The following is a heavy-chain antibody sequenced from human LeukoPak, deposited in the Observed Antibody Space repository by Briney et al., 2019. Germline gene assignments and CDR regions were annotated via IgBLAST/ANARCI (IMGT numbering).Heavy chain of an antibody. CDR2: INGGGRGT. Sequence: GGSLRLSCVASGFTSNTYAMSCVRQAPGKGPQWVARINGGGRGTYYADSLKGRFTISRDNSKNTLYLQIYNLRPEDTARYYCAKGGLGKEVFDDWGQGTVVTVSS. D-gene: IGHD1-1*01. V-gene: IGHV3-23*01. CDR1: GFTSNTYA. CDR3: AKGGLGKEVFDD. J-gene: IGHJ4*02.